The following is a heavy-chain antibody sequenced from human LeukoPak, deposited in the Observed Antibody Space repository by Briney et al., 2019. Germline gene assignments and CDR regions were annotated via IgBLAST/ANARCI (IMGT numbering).Heavy chain of an antibody. CDR1: GGSFSGYY. J-gene: IGHJ5*02. Sequence: SETLSLTCAVYGGSFSGYYWSWIRHPPGKGLEWIGEINHSGSTNYNPSPKSRVTISVDTSKNQFSLKLSSVTAADTAVYYCAIRPLYYDFWSGLPPGLGFDPWGQGTLVTVSS. V-gene: IGHV4-34*01. CDR2: INHSGST. D-gene: IGHD3-3*01. CDR3: AIRPLYYDFWSGLPPGLGFDP.